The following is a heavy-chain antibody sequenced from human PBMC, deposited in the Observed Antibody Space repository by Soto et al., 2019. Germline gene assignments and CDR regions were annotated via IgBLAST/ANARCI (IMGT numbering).Heavy chain of an antibody. CDR1: GFTFSSYG. D-gene: IGHD6-13*01. Sequence: QVQLVESGGGLVQPGRSLRLSCAASGFTFSSYGMHWVRQAPGKGLEWVAVIWYDGSNKYYADSVKGRFTISRDNSKNTLYLQMNSLRAEDTAVYYCARRGAKPSSSSQTYYYYGMDVWVQGTTVTVSS. CDR2: IWYDGSNK. J-gene: IGHJ6*02. CDR3: ARRGAKPSSSSQTYYYYGMDV. V-gene: IGHV3-33*01.